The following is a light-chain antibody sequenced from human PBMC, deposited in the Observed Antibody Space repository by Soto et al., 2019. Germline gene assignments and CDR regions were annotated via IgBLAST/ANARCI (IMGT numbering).Light chain of an antibody. Sequence: QSAPTQPASVSGSPGQSITISCTGSRSDVGSYNFVSWYQLLPGKAPRLIIFEADKRPSGGSSRFSGSKSGYTASLTISGLQAEDEADYLCCSYAGDSALIFGGGTKLTVL. CDR3: CSYAGDSALI. V-gene: IGLV2-23*01. J-gene: IGLJ2*01. CDR2: EAD. CDR1: RSDVGSYNF.